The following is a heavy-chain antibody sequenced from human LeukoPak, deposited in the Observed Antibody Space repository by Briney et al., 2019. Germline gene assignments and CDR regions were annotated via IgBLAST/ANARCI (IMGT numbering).Heavy chain of an antibody. CDR3: ARGASHYDFWSGYYLNGYYYYYYMDV. CDR2: IIPIFGTA. CDR1: GGTFSSYA. Sequence: SVKVSCKASGGTFSSYAISWVRQAPGQGLEWMGGIIPIFGTANYAQKLQGRVTMTTDTSTSTAYMELRSLRSDDTAVYYCARGASHYDFWSGYYLNGYYYYYYMDVWGKGTTVTVSS. V-gene: IGHV1-69*05. J-gene: IGHJ6*03. D-gene: IGHD3-3*01.